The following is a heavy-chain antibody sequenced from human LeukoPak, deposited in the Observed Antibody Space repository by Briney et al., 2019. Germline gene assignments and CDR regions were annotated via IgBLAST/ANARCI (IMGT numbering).Heavy chain of an antibody. Sequence: SETLSLTCAVSGYSISGGYYWGWIRQPPGKGLEYIGSIYHSGSTYYNPSLKSRLTISVDTSKNHFSLTLSSVTAADTAVYYCARVRGDKPLDYWGQGTLVTVSS. D-gene: IGHD3-16*01. CDR2: IYHSGST. V-gene: IGHV4-38-2*01. CDR1: GYSISGGYY. J-gene: IGHJ4*02. CDR3: ARVRGDKPLDY.